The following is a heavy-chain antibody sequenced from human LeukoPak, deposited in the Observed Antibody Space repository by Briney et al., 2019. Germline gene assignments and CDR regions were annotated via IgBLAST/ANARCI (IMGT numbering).Heavy chain of an antibody. J-gene: IGHJ4*02. CDR3: ARGSWIQSSPAIYYFDY. D-gene: IGHD5-18*01. V-gene: IGHV4-59*01. CDR1: GGSISSYY. CDR2: IYYCGSI. Sequence: SETLSLTCTVSGGSISSYYWSWIRQPPGKGLEWIGYIYYCGSIKYNPSLKSRVTMSVDTSKNQFSLKLSSVTAADTAVYYCARGSWIQSSPAIYYFDYWGQGTLVTVSS.